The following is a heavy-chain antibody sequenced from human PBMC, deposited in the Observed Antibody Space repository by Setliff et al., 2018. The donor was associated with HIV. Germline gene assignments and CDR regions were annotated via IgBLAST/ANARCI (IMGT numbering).Heavy chain of an antibody. V-gene: IGHV3-33*01. Sequence: QPGGSLRLSCAASVFTFNNYGMNWVRQAPGKGLEWVAFIRYDGSQKYYVDSVKGRFTISRDNSKNTLYLQMSSLRTEDTAVYFCARDPAFGAFDIWGQGTMVTVSS. CDR3: ARDPAFGAFDI. CDR2: IRYDGSQK. J-gene: IGHJ3*02. D-gene: IGHD3-10*01. CDR1: VFTFNNYG.